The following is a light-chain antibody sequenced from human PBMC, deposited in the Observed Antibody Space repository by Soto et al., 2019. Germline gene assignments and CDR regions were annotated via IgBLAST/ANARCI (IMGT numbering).Light chain of an antibody. Sequence: DLQMTQSPSSLSASVGDTVTITCRASRNINNYLNWYQQKPGRAPQLLIYVASSLQSGVPSRFSGSGSGTEFTLTISSLQPEDFATYYCQQGFSTPRTFGQGTTLEIK. CDR1: RNINNY. CDR2: VAS. J-gene: IGKJ2*01. V-gene: IGKV1-39*01. CDR3: QQGFSTPRT.